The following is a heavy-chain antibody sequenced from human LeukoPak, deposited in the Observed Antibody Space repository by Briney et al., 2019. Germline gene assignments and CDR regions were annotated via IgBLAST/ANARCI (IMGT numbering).Heavy chain of an antibody. V-gene: IGHV4-34*01. D-gene: IGHD2-2*01. CDR3: ARVGYCSSTSCFQGAFDI. CDR2: INHSGST. Sequence: SETLSLTCAVYGGSFSGYYWSWIRQPPGKGLEWIGEINHSGSTNYNPSLKSRVTISVDTSKNQFSLKLSSVTAADTAVYYCARVGYCSSTSCFQGAFDIWGQGTMATVSS. CDR1: GGSFSGYY. J-gene: IGHJ3*02.